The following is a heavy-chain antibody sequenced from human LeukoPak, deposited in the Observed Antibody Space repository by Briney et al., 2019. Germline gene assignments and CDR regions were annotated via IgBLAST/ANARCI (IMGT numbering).Heavy chain of an antibody. J-gene: IGHJ5*02. CDR1: GGSISSSTYY. V-gene: IGHV4-39*07. D-gene: IGHD4-11*01. CDR2: IYYSGST. CDR3: ARTVSNSGYWFDA. Sequence: SETLSLTCTVSGGSISSSTYYWGWIRQPPGKGLEWIASIYYSGSTYYNPSLKSRVTISVDTSKNQFSLKLSSVTAADTAVYYCARTVSNSGYWFDAWGQGTPVTVSS.